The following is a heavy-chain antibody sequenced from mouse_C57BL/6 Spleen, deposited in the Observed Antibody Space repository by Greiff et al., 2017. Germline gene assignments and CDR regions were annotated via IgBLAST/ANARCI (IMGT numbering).Heavy chain of an antibody. Sequence: EVQLQQSGPELVKPGASVKISCKASGYTFTDYYMNWVKQSHGKSPEWIGDINPNNGDTSYNQKFKGKATLTVDESSSTAYMELHSRTSEDYAVYYCASPIRGYYGSSYWYFDVWGTGTTVTVSS. CDR2: INPNNGDT. J-gene: IGHJ1*03. D-gene: IGHD1-1*01. CDR1: GYTFTDYY. V-gene: IGHV1-26*01. CDR3: ASPIRGYYGSSYWYFDV.